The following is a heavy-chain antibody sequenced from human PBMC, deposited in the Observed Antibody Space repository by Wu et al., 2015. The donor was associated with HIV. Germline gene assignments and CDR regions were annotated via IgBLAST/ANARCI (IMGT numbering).Heavy chain of an antibody. CDR2: IILIFGTP. J-gene: IGHJ6*03. CDR3: ATIGDRSKSGGYYYYYYYMDV. D-gene: IGHD3-10*01. CDR1: GDTFSTSA. Sequence: QVQLVQSGAEVKKPGSSVTVSCKASGDTFSTSAITWVRQAPGQGLEWMGNIILIFGTPNYAQNFQGRVTITADESSSTAYMELSSLRSEDTAVYYCATIGDRSKSGGYYYYYYYMDVWGKGTTVTVSS. V-gene: IGHV1-69*15.